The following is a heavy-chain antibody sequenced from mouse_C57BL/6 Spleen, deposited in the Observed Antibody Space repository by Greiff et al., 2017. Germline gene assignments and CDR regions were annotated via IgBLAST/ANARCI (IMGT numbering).Heavy chain of an antibody. CDR3: ARSGKLGRRYFDV. J-gene: IGHJ1*03. CDR1: GYTFTDYN. CDR2: INPNNGGT. Sequence: EVQVVESGPELVKPGASVKIPCKASGYTFTDYNMDWVKQSHGKSLEWIGDINPNNGGTIYNQKFKGKATLTVDKSSSTAYMELRSLTSEDTAVYYCARSGKLGRRYFDVWGTGTTVTVSS. D-gene: IGHD4-1*01. V-gene: IGHV1-18*01.